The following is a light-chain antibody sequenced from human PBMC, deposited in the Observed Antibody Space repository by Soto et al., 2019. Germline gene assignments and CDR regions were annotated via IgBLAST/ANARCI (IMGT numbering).Light chain of an antibody. Sequence: QSALTQPASVSGSPGQSITISCTGTSRDVGGYNYVSWYQQHPSKAPNLIIYEVSNRPSGVSSRFSGSKSGNTASLTISGLQAEDEADYYCSSYTSSVTRLFGTGTKLTVL. CDR1: SRDVGGYNY. CDR2: EVS. CDR3: SSYTSSVTRL. J-gene: IGLJ1*01. V-gene: IGLV2-14*01.